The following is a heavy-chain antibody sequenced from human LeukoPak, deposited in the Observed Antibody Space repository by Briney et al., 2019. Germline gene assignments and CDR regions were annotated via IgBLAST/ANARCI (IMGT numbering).Heavy chain of an antibody. J-gene: IGHJ4*02. D-gene: IGHD2-2*01. CDR1: GFTFSSYG. CDR3: ARDPLVVPAAFNY. CDR2: ISYDGSNK. Sequence: GGSLRLSCAASGFTFSSYGMHWVRQAPGKGLEWVAVISYDGSNKYYADSVKGRFTISRDNSKNTLYLQMNSLRAEDTAVYYCARDPLVVPAAFNYWGQGTLVTVSS. V-gene: IGHV3-30*03.